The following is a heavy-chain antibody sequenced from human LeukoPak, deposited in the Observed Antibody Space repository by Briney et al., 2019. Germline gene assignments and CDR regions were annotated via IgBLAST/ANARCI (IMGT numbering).Heavy chain of an antibody. CDR1: GGSISSYY. J-gene: IGHJ3*02. V-gene: IGHV4-59*01. CDR2: IYYSGST. CDR3: ARVLADSTDAFDI. Sequence: PSETLSLTCTVSGGSISSYYWSWIRQPPGKGLEWIGYIYYSGSTNYNPSLKSRVTISVDTSKNQFSLKLSPVTAADTAVYYCARVLADSTDAFDIWGQGTMVTVSS. D-gene: IGHD2-15*01.